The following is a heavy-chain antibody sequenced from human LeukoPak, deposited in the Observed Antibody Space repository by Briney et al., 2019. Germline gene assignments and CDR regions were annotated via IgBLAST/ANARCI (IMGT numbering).Heavy chain of an antibody. Sequence: GGSLRLSCAASGFTFSSYSMNWVRQAPGQGLEGGSYISSSSSTIYYADSVKGPFPISRDNGKNSLYLQMNSLRGEGTAVYYCARDMDDSSGCYSGVDYWGQGTLVTVSS. J-gene: IGHJ4*02. CDR1: GFTFSSYS. CDR3: ARDMDDSSGCYSGVDY. V-gene: IGHV3-48*01. CDR2: ISSSSSTI. D-gene: IGHD3-22*01.